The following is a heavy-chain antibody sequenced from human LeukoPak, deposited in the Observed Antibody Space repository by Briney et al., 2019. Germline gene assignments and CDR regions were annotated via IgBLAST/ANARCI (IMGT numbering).Heavy chain of an antibody. D-gene: IGHD3-10*01. CDR2: ISWYSSSI. J-gene: IGHJ3*02. CDR3: ATSRGLWFGELSFDSDAFDI. CDR1: VFTFDDYA. Sequence: GRALRLSCAASVFTFDDYAMHWVRQAPGKGLGWVSGISWYSSSIGYADSVKGRFTISRDKARKSRYLQRNSRGAECTVLYYCATSRGLWFGELSFDSDAFDIWGQGTMVTVSS. V-gene: IGHV3-9*01.